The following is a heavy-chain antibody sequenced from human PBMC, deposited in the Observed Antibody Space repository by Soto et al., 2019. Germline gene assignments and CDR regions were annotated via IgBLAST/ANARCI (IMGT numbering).Heavy chain of an antibody. CDR1: GFTFSYYA. CDR3: AKKGRATVTNPFDI. Sequence: EVQLLESGGGLVQPGGSLRLSCAASGFTFSYYAMSWVRQAPGKGLECVSSISSSGISTYDADSVKGRFSISRDNSKNTLYLQINSLRAEDTAVFYCAKKGRATVTNPFDIWGHGTPVIVSS. V-gene: IGHV3-23*01. D-gene: IGHD4-4*01. J-gene: IGHJ3*02. CDR2: ISSSGIST.